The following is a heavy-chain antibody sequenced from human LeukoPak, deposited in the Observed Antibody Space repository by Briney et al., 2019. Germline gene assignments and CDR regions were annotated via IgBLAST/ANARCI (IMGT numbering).Heavy chain of an antibody. CDR1: GGSFSGYY. CDR2: INHSGST. J-gene: IGHJ4*02. Sequence: SETLSLTCAVYGGSFSGYYWSWIRQPPGKGLEWIGEINHSGSTNYTPSLKSRVTISVDTSKNQFSLKLSSVTAADTAVYYCARSLRGAQGVIIMLLDYWGQGTLVTVSS. D-gene: IGHD3-10*01. CDR3: ARSLRGAQGVIIMLLDY. V-gene: IGHV4-34*01.